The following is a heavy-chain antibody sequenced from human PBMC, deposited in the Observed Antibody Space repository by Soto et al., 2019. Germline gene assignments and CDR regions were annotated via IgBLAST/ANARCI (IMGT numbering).Heavy chain of an antibody. CDR3: ARHPFYDYVWGSYRLPGVYSYGMDV. J-gene: IGHJ6*02. V-gene: IGHV4-39*01. CDR1: GGSISSSSYY. CDR2: IYYSGST. D-gene: IGHD3-16*02. Sequence: SETLSLTCTVSGGSISSSSYYWGWIRQPPGKGLEWIGSIYYSGSTYYNPSLKSRVTISVDTSKNQFSLKLSSVTAADTAVYYCARHPFYDYVWGSYRLPGVYSYGMDVWGQGTTVTVSS.